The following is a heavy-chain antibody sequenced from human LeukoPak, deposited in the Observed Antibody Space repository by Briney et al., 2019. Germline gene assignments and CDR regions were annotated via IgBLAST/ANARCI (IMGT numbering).Heavy chain of an antibody. CDR1: GFTVSSNY. Sequence: GGSLGLSCAASGFTVSSNYMSWVRQAPGKGLEWVSVIYSGGSTYYADSVKGRFTISRDNSKNTLYLQMNSLRAEDTAVYYCARDRNTYFDYWGQGTLVTVSS. CDR2: IYSGGST. J-gene: IGHJ4*02. V-gene: IGHV3-53*01. CDR3: ARDRNTYFDY.